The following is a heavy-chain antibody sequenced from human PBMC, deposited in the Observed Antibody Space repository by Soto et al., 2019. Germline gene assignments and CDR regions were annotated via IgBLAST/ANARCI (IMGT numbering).Heavy chain of an antibody. CDR1: GGSVSSGSSY. V-gene: IGHV4-61*01. CDR3: ALFSGSPFDY. J-gene: IGHJ4*02. CDR2: IYYSGST. Sequence: SGTLSLTCTVSGGSVSSGSSYWSWIRQPPGKGLEWIGYIYYSGSTNYNPSLKSRVTISVDTSKNQFSLKLSSVTAADTAVYYCALFSGSPFDYWGQGTLVTVSS. D-gene: IGHD3-10*01.